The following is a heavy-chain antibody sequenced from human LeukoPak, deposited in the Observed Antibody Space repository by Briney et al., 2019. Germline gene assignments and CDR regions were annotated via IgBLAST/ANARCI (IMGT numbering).Heavy chain of an antibody. J-gene: IGHJ6*03. D-gene: IGHD3-9*01. CDR2: IYHSGST. CDR3: ARGGLSWLLDYYYMDV. V-gene: IGHV4-59*13. Sequence: SETLSLTCTVSGVSITTYYWSWIRQPPGKGLEWIGYIYHSGSTNYNPSLKSRVTISVDTSKNQFSLKLSSVTAADTAVYYCARGGLSWLLDYYYMDVWGKGTTVTISS. CDR1: GVSITTYY.